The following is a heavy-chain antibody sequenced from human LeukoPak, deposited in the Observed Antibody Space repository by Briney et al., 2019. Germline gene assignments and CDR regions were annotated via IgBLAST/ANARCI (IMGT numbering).Heavy chain of an antibody. D-gene: IGHD1-26*01. CDR3: ARSIVGATQWYFDL. V-gene: IGHV3-7*01. Sequence: GGSLRLSCAASGFTFSSYWMSWVRQAPGQGLDWVSNIKQDGSEKYYVDSVKGRFTISRDNAKNSLYLQRNGLRAEDTAVYYCARSIVGATQWYFDLWGRGTLVTVSS. J-gene: IGHJ2*01. CDR2: IKQDGSEK. CDR1: GFTFSSYW.